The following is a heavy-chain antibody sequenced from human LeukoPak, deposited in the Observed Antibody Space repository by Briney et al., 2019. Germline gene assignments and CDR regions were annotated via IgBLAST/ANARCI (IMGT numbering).Heavy chain of an antibody. D-gene: IGHD3-10*01. CDR1: GYTFTGYY. V-gene: IGHV1-2*02. J-gene: IGHJ6*03. Sequence: ASVKVSCKASGYTFTGYYMHWVRQAPGQGLGWMGWINPNSGGTNYAQKFQGRVTMTRDTSTSTVYMELSSLRSEDTAVYYCARDPKILLWFGELPTVGGYMDVWGKGTRVTISS. CDR2: INPNSGGT. CDR3: ARDPKILLWFGELPTVGGYMDV.